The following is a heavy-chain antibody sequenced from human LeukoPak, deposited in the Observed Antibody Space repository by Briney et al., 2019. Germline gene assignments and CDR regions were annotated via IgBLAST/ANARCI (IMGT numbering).Heavy chain of an antibody. CDR3: ARVRTTITFFDY. Sequence: SETLSLTCTVSGGSISSSSYYWSWIRQHPGKGLEWIGHVYYSGTTYYNPSLKSRLTISVDSSKNHFSLNLRSVTAADTAVYYCARVRTTITFFDYWGQGTLVTVSS. D-gene: IGHD5-24*01. CDR1: GGSISSSSYY. J-gene: IGHJ4*02. V-gene: IGHV4-31*03. CDR2: VYYSGTT.